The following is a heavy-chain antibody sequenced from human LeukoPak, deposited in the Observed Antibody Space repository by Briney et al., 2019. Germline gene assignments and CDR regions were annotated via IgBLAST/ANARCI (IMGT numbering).Heavy chain of an antibody. Sequence: ASVRVSCKTSGYTFSNLGINWVRQAPGQGLEWMGWISGNNDNPNYGQKFQGRFTVTTDSSTSTAYMELRNLTFDDTAVYYCARDGTSTDDYWGQETRVTVSS. CDR3: ARDGTSTDDY. D-gene: IGHD2-2*01. CDR1: GYTFSNLG. CDR2: ISGNNDNP. V-gene: IGHV1-18*01. J-gene: IGHJ4*02.